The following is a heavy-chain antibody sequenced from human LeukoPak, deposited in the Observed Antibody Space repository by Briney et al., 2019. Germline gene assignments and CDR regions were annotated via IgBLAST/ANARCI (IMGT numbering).Heavy chain of an antibody. D-gene: IGHD4/OR15-4a*01. V-gene: IGHV3-73*01. Sequence: GGSLRLSYTASGFTLSGSAIHWVRQASGKGLEWVGRIRSKTNNYATAYGGSVKGRFTISRDDSKNTAYLQMNSLKIEDTAVYYCLYGGNFFDGWGQGTLVAVSS. CDR2: IRSKTNNYAT. J-gene: IGHJ4*02. CDR1: GFTLSGSA. CDR3: LYGGNFFDG.